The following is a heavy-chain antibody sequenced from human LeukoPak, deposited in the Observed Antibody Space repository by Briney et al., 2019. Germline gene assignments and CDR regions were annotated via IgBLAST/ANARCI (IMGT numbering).Heavy chain of an antibody. J-gene: IGHJ4*02. CDR2: INHSGST. CDR1: GGSFSGYY. CDR3: ASPCSGGSCSIDY. D-gene: IGHD2-15*01. Sequence: SETLSLTCAVYGGSFSGYYWGWIRQPPGKGLEWIGEINHSGSTNYNPSLKSRVTISVDTSKNQFSLKLSSVTAADTAVYYCASPCSGGSCSIDYWGQGTLVTVSS. V-gene: IGHV4-34*01.